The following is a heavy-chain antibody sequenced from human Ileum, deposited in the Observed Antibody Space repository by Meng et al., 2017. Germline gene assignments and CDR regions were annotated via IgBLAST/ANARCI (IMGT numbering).Heavy chain of an antibody. CDR2: ISFDGNYK. CDR1: GFTFSSHA. CDR3: VGEVGPRDFDN. Sequence: QGQLGESGGGVVQPGSALGVSCAASGFTFSSHAMHWVRQAPGKGLEWVALISFDGNYKDYPDSVKGRFTISRDNSKNTLYLQMSSLRVEDTAVYYCVGEVGPRDFDNWGQGILVTVSS. J-gene: IGHJ4*02. D-gene: IGHD1-26*01. V-gene: IGHV3-30*15.